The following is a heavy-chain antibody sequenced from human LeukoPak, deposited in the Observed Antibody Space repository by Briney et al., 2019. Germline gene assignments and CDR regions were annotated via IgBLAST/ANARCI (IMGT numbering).Heavy chain of an antibody. D-gene: IGHD1-26*01. CDR3: ARSGSYPQFYPFDY. CDR2: INPNSGGT. CDR1: GGTFSSYA. V-gene: IGHV1-2*02. Sequence: GASVKVSCKASGGTFSSYAISWVRQAPGQGLEWMGWINPNSGGTNYAQKFQGRVTMTRDTSISTAYMELSRLRSDDTAVYYCARSGSYPQFYPFDYWGQGTLVTVSS. J-gene: IGHJ4*02.